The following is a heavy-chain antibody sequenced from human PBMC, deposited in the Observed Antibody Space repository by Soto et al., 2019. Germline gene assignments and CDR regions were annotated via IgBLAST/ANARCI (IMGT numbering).Heavy chain of an antibody. CDR3: ARPRYDFWSGYSPLDY. CDR2: ISAYNGNT. Sequence: ASVKVSCKASGYTVTSYGISWVRQAPGQGLEWMGWISAYNGNTNYAQKLQGRVTMTTDTSTSTAYMELRSLRSDDTAVYYCARPRYDFWSGYSPLDYWGQGTLVTVSS. V-gene: IGHV1-18*01. J-gene: IGHJ4*02. CDR1: GYTVTSYG. D-gene: IGHD3-3*01.